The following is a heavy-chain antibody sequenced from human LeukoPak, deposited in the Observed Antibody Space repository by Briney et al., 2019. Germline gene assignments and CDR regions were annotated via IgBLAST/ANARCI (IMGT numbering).Heavy chain of an antibody. CDR3: ATWDYGSGSVQVVDY. Sequence: GGSLGLSCAASGFTVSSNDMSWVRQAPGKGLEWVSVIYNVGSTYYADSVKGRFTISRDNSKNTLYLQMNSLRAEDTAVYYCATWDYGSGSVQVVDYWGQGTLVTVSS. CDR2: IYNVGST. V-gene: IGHV3-66*01. CDR1: GFTVSSND. D-gene: IGHD3-16*01. J-gene: IGHJ4*02.